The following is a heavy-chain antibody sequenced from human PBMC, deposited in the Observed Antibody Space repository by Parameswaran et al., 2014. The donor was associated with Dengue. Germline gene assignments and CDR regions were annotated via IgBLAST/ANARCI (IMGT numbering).Heavy chain of an antibody. V-gene: IGHV3-21*01. J-gene: IGHJ6*03. Sequence: VRQARERGVEWVSSISSSSSYIYYADSVKGRFTISRDNAKNSLYLQMNSLRAEDTAVYYCARSRSGGIFYYYYMDVWGKGTTVTVSS. D-gene: IGHD2-15*01. CDR3: ARSRSGGIFYYYYMDV. CDR2: ISSSSSYI.